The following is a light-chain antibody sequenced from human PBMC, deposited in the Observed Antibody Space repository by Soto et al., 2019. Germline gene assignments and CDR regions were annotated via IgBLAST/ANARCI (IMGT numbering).Light chain of an antibody. CDR2: AAS. CDR1: QGIDTS. V-gene: IGKV1-9*01. J-gene: IGKJ5*01. Sequence: ILLTQSPSSLSASVVDRVTITCLASQGIDTSLAWYQQQPGKAPKLLIYAASNFQSGVPSRFSGSGSGTHFTLTISSLQPEDFATYYCQQLHGYPITFGQGTRLEI. CDR3: QQLHGYPIT.